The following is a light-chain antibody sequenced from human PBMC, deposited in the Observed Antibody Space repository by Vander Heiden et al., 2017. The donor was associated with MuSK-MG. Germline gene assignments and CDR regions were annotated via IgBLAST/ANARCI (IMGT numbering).Light chain of an antibody. CDR1: QSVSNNF. J-gene: IGKJ4*01. CDR2: VAS. Sequence: ELVLTQSPGTLSLSPGERATLSCRASQSVSNNFLAWYQRKPGQTPRLLMYVASRRATGIPDRFSGSGSGTDFTLTISRLEPEDFAVYYCQQYGNLPFTFGGGTKVEIK. CDR3: QQYGNLPFT. V-gene: IGKV3-20*01.